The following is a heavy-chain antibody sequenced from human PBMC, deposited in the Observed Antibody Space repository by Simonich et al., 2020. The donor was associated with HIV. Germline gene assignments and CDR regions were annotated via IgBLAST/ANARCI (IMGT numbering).Heavy chain of an antibody. Sequence: QVHLQQWGAGLLKPSETLSLTCAVSGGSFNGYYWTWIRQPPGKGLEWIWEINHSGSTDYNPALKSRVTISVDTSKNQFSLKLSSVTAADTAVFYCARRSGYDLDYWGQGTLVTVSS. CDR1: GGSFNGYY. CDR2: INHSGST. V-gene: IGHV4-34*01. J-gene: IGHJ4*02. CDR3: ARRSGYDLDY. D-gene: IGHD5-12*01.